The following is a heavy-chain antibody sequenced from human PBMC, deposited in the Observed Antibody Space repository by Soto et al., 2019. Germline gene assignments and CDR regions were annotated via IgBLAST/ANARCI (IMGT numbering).Heavy chain of an antibody. Sequence: PVGSLRLSCEASGFTFSSHGMHWVRQAPGKGLEWVAVISYDGSKKYYVDSVKGRFTISRDNSKNTLYLQMNSLRAEDTAVYYCAKELYSSSWYWLPTDVWGQGTTVTVSS. J-gene: IGHJ6*02. D-gene: IGHD6-13*01. V-gene: IGHV3-30*18. CDR3: AKELYSSSWYWLPTDV. CDR1: GFTFSSHG. CDR2: ISYDGSKK.